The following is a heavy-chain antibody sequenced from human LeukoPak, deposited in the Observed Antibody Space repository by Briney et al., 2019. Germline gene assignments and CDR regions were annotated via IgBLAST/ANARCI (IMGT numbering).Heavy chain of an antibody. CDR1: GGSISSYY. D-gene: IGHD2-8*01. J-gene: IGHJ4*02. Sequence: PSETLSLTCTVSGGSISSYYWRWIRQPPGKGLGWIGYIYYSGSPNYNPSLKSRVTISVDTSKNQFSLKLSSVTAADTAVYYCARVYEEGPQYYFDYWGQGTLVTVSS. V-gene: IGHV4-59*01. CDR2: IYYSGSP. CDR3: ARVYEEGPQYYFDY.